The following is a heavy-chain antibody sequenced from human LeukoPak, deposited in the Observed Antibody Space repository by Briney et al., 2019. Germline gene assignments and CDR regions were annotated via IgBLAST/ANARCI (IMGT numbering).Heavy chain of an antibody. V-gene: IGHV1-2*02. CDR2: INPNSGGT. CDR3: ARDRGSGWTDEAFDI. J-gene: IGHJ3*02. CDR1: GYSFTDYY. Sequence: EASVKVSCKTSGYSFTDYYMHWVRQAPGQGLEWMGWINPNSGGTSSAQKFQGRVTMTRDTSISTAYMELSRLRSDDTAVYYCARDRGSGWTDEAFDIWGQGTMVTVSS. D-gene: IGHD6-19*01.